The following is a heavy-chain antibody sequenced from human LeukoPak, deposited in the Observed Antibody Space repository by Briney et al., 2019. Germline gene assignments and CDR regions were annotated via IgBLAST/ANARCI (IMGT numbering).Heavy chain of an antibody. V-gene: IGHV4-39*01. Sequence: PSETLSLTCTVSGGSISGSSYYWGWIRQPPGKGLEWIGSIYYSGSTYYNPSLKSRVTISVDTSKNQFSLKLSSVTAADTAVYYCARRSSGSYYSLFDPWGQGTLVTVSS. CDR3: ARRSSGSYYSLFDP. CDR2: IYYSGST. CDR1: GGSISGSSYY. J-gene: IGHJ5*02. D-gene: IGHD1-26*01.